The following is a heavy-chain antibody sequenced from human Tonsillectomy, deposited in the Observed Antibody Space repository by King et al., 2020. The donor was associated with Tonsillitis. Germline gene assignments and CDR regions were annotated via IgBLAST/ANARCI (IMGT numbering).Heavy chain of an antibody. CDR3: ARGYSYGSLDY. V-gene: IGHV1-69*01. Sequence: VQLVQSGAEVKKPGSSMKVSCKASGGTFSNYDINWVRQAPGQGLEWMGEIIPLFGRTILAQRFQGRVTLTAHESTSTADMELRSLGCGDTAVYYCARGYSYGSLDYWGQGTLVTASS. CDR1: GGTFSNYD. CDR2: IIPLFGRT. J-gene: IGHJ4*02. D-gene: IGHD5-18*01.